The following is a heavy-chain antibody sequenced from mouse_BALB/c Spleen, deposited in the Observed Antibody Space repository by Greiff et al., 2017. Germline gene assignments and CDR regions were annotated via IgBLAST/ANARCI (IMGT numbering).Heavy chain of an antibody. V-gene: IGHV2-9*02. D-gene: IGHD1-1*01. Sequence: VKVVESGPGLVAPSQSLSITCTVSGFSLTSYGVHWVRQPPGKGLEWLGVIWAGGSTNYNSALMSRLSISKDNSKSQVFLKMNSLQTDDTAMYYCARFYEGGFYYAMDYWGQGTSVTVSS. CDR2: IWAGGST. CDR3: ARFYEGGFYYAMDY. J-gene: IGHJ4*01. CDR1: GFSLTSYG.